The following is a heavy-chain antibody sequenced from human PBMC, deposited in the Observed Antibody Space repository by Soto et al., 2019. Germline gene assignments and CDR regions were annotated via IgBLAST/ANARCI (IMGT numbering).Heavy chain of an antibody. V-gene: IGHV3-53*01. Sequence: GGSLRLSCAASGFTVSSNYMSWVRQAPGKGLEWVSVIYSGGSTYYADSVKGRFTISRDNSKNTLYLQMNSLRAEDTAVYYCARSSDITMVRGVIITGWFDPWGQGTLVTGS. D-gene: IGHD3-10*01. CDR2: IYSGGST. CDR1: GFTVSSNY. CDR3: ARSSDITMVRGVIITGWFDP. J-gene: IGHJ5*02.